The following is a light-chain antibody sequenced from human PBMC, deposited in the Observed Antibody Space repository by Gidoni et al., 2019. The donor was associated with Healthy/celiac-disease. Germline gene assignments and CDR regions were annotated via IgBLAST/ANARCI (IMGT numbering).Light chain of an antibody. V-gene: IGKV2-28*01. CDR1: QSLLHSNGYNY. CDR3: MQALQTPYT. CDR2: LGS. J-gene: IGKJ2*01. Sequence: DIVMTQSPLSLPVTPGEPASISCRSSQSLLHSNGYNYLDWYLQKPGQSPQLLIYLGSNRASWVPDRFSGSGSGTDFTLKISRVEAEDVGVYYCMQALQTPYTFGQXTKLEIK.